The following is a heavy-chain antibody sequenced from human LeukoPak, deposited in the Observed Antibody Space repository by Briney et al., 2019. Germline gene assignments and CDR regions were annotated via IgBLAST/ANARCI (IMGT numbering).Heavy chain of an antibody. CDR2: ISAYNGNT. CDR3: ARDPDGYNLRDY. J-gene: IGHJ4*02. D-gene: IGHD5-24*01. V-gene: IGHV1-18*01. Sequence: ASVKLSCKASGYTFTSYNINWVRQATGQGLEWMGWISAYNGNTNNAQKLQGRVTMTTDTSTSTAYMELRSLRSDDAAVYYCARDPDGYNLRDYWGQGTLVTVSS. CDR1: GYTFTSYN.